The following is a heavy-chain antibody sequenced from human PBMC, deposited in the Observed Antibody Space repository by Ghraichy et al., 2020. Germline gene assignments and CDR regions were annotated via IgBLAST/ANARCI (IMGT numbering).Heavy chain of an antibody. CDR3: VRDKTRGSYGFGDYYYYGMDV. J-gene: IGHJ6*02. CDR1: GFTFSSHS. Sequence: GGSLRLSCAASGFTFSSHSMNWVRQAPGKGLEWVSYISRSSSTIYYADSVKGRFTLSRDNAKSSLYLQMNSLRAEDTAVYYCVRDKTRGSYGFGDYYYYGMDVWGQGTTVTVSS. D-gene: IGHD1-26*01. V-gene: IGHV3-48*01. CDR2: ISRSSSTI.